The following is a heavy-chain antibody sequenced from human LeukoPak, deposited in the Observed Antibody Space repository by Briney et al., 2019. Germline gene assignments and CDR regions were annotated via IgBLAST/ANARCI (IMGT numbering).Heavy chain of an antibody. J-gene: IGHJ3*02. CDR3: ARAGSLGIVVVVAANSGAFDI. D-gene: IGHD2-15*01. CDR2: INPSGGST. CDR1: GYTFTSYY. Sequence: GASVKVSCKASGYTFTSYYMHWVRQAPGQGPEWMGIINPSGGSTSYAQKFQGRVTMTRDMSTSTVYMELSSLRSEDTAVYYCARAGSLGIVVVVAANSGAFDIWGQGTMVTVSS. V-gene: IGHV1-46*01.